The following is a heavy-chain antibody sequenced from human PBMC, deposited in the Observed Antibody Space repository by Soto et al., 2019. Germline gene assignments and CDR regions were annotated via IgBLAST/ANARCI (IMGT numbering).Heavy chain of an antibody. CDR2: IDHSGYT. J-gene: IGHJ4*02. CDR3: ARKQAGFFYGIDY. V-gene: IGHV4-31*03. Sequence: SETLSLTCTVSGGSFNSGGYYWGWIRQHPGKGLEWLGYIDHSGYTFYNPSLQSRIILSMDTSKNQFSLKLSSATAADTAVYFCARKQAGFFYGIDYWGQGTLVTVSS. CDR1: GGSFNSGGYY. D-gene: IGHD3-3*01.